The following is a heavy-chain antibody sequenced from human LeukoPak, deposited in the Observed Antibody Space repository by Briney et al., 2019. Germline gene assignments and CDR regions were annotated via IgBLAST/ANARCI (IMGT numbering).Heavy chain of an antibody. J-gene: IGHJ3*02. CDR2: ISSSSSYI. V-gene: IGHV3-21*01. CDR1: GFTFSSYS. D-gene: IGHD6-13*01. CDR3: ARDYSSSSGKHAFDI. Sequence: GGSLRLSCAASGFTFSSYSMNWVRQAPGKGLEWVSSISSSSSYIYYVDSVKGRFTISRDNAKNSLFLQMNSLRAEDTAVYYCARDYSSSSGKHAFDIWGQGTMVTVSS.